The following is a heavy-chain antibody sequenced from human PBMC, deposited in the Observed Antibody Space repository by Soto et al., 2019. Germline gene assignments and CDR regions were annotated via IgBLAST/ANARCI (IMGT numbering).Heavy chain of an antibody. D-gene: IGHD3-22*01. CDR1: GFTFDDYA. V-gene: IGHV3-9*01. CDR2: ISWNGGGI. J-gene: IGHJ4*02. CDR3: AKGSTTMIVANYFDY. Sequence: GGSLRLSCAASGFTFDDYAIHWVRQAPGKGLEWVSGISWNGGGIGYADSVKGRFTISRDNAKNSLYLQMNSLRAEDTALYYCAKGSTTMIVANYFDYWGQGTLVTVSS.